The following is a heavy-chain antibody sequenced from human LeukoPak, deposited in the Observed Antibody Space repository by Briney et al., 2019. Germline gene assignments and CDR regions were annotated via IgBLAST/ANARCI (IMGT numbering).Heavy chain of an antibody. CDR3: AGGKLERLPRNWFDP. CDR2: ISGSGGST. J-gene: IGHJ5*02. D-gene: IGHD1-1*01. V-gene: IGHV3-23*01. CDR1: GFTFSSYA. Sequence: GGSLRLSCAASGFTFSSYAMSWVRQAPGKRLEWVSAISGSGGSTYYADSVKGRFTISRDNSKNTLYLQMNSLRAEDTAVYYSAGGKLERLPRNWFDPWGQGTLVTVSS.